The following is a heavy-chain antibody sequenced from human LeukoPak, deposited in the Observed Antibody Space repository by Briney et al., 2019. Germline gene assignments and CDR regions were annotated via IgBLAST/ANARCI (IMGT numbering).Heavy chain of an antibody. CDR2: INHSGST. Sequence: SQTLSLTCTVSGGSINSGSYYWSWIRQPPGKGLEWIGEINHSGSTNYNPSLKSRVTISVDTSKNQFSLKLSSVTAADTAVYYCARGRRWKSDYWGQGTLVTVSS. D-gene: IGHD4-23*01. CDR3: ARGRRWKSDY. J-gene: IGHJ4*02. CDR1: GGSINSGSYY. V-gene: IGHV4-39*07.